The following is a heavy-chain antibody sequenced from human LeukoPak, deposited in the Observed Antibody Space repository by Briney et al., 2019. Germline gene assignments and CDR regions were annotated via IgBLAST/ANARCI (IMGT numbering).Heavy chain of an antibody. CDR1: GYSFTSYW. D-gene: IGHD6-19*01. CDR3: ASLLAVAGTEF. CDR2: IYPGDSDT. V-gene: IGHV5-51*01. Sequence: GESLQISCKGSGYSFTSYWIGWVRQMPGKGLEWMGIIYPGDSDTRDSPSFQGHVTISADKSISTAYLQWSSLKASDTAMYYCASLLAVAGTEFGGQGTLVPVFS. J-gene: IGHJ4*02.